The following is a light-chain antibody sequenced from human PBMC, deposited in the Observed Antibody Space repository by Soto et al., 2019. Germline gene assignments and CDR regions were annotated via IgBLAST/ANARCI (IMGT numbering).Light chain of an antibody. Sequence: IQMPQSPPSLSASVGDRVTITCRARRDIGDYLAWYQHIAGKAPKLLIYDASSLQPGVPSRFSGSGSGTYFTLTINSLQPEDVATYYCQKYNKAPWTFGQGTKV. V-gene: IGKV1-27*01. J-gene: IGKJ1*01. CDR3: QKYNKAPWT. CDR2: DAS. CDR1: RDIGDY.